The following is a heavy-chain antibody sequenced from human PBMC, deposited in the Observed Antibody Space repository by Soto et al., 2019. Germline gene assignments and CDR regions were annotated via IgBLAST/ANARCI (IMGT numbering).Heavy chain of an antibody. CDR1: GFTYRDYY. CDR2: TSSSSSYT. Sequence: PGGSVRLSCAASGFTYRDYYMSWIRQPPGKGLERVSYTSSSSSYTNYADSVKGRFTISRDNAKNSLYLQRKSLRAANTAVYYGARALDYGEYVFAYWGQGTRVTVAS. V-gene: IGHV3-11*06. D-gene: IGHD4-17*01. J-gene: IGHJ4*02. CDR3: ARALDYGEYVFAY.